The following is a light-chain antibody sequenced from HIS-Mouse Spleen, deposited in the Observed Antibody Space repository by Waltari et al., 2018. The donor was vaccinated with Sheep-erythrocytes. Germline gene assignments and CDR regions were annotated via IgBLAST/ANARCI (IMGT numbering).Light chain of an antibody. Sequence: QSALTQPRSVSGSPGQSVTISCTGTSSDVAGYYSVSRYQQHPGKAPKLMIYDVSKRPSGVPDRFSGSKSGNTASLTISGLQDEDEADYYCCSYAGSYTLVFGGGTKLTVL. CDR3: CSYAGSYTLV. CDR2: DVS. V-gene: IGLV2-11*01. J-gene: IGLJ2*01. CDR1: SSDVAGYYS.